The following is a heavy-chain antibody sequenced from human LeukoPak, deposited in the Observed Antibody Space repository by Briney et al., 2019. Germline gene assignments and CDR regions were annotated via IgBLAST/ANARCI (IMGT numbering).Heavy chain of an antibody. CDR3: ARDGRDGYNLVHF. D-gene: IGHD5-24*01. CDR2: ISPNSGGT. J-gene: IGHJ4*02. CDR1: GYTFTGYY. V-gene: IGHV1-2*02. Sequence: GASVKVSRKASGYTFTGYYMHWVRQAPGQGLEWMGWISPNSGGTNYAQKFQGRVTMTRDTSISTVYMELSRLTSDDTAVYYCARDGRDGYNLVHFWGQGTLVTVSS.